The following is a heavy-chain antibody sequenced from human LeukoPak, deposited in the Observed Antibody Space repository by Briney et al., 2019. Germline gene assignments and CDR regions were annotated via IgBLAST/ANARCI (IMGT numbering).Heavy chain of an antibody. CDR1: GFTFNNYP. CDR2: ISGSSVDI. J-gene: IGHJ4*02. CDR3: AKTISDRRGNSYDY. D-gene: IGHD3-22*01. Sequence: GGSLRLSFAAAGFTFNNYPMGWVRQAPGKGLEWMSVISGSSVDIAYAEYVEGRFTIFRANSRNTLYLQMNSPRPEHTAVYYRAKTISDRRGNSYDYSGQGTLVTASS. V-gene: IGHV3-23*01.